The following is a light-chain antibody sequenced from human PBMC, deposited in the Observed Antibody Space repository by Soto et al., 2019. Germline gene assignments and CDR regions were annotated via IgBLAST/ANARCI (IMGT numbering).Light chain of an antibody. CDR1: SSDVGGYDY. CDR2: DVN. J-gene: IGLJ1*01. CDR3: SSYTGSSTVV. Sequence: QSVLTQPASVSGSPGQSITISCTGTSSDVGGYDYVSWYQQLPGKAPKLLIYDVNNRPSGVSHRFSGSKSGNTASLTISWLQAEDEADYYCSSYTGSSTVVFGTGTKVTVL. V-gene: IGLV2-14*01.